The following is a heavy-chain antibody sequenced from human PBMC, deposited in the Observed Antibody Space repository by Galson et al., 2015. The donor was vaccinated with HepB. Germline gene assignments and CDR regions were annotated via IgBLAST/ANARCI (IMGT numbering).Heavy chain of an antibody. CDR1: GDSVSSNSAA. CDR2: TYYRSKWYN. D-gene: IGHD6-19*01. V-gene: IGHV6-1*01. CDR3: ARERFLKAVAGTKGWYDP. J-gene: IGHJ5*02. Sequence: CAISGDSVSSNSAAWNWIRQSPSRGLEWLGRTYYRSKWYNDYAVSVKSRITINPDTSKNQFSLQLNSVTPEDTAVYYCARERFLKAVAGTKGWYDPWGQGTLVTVSS.